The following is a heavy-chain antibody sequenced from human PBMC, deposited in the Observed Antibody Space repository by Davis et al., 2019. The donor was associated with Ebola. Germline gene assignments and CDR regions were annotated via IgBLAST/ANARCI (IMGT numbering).Heavy chain of an antibody. CDR3: AKVAGDWLLSF. CDR1: GFTFINAW. J-gene: IGHJ4*02. V-gene: IGHV3-23*01. Sequence: PGGSLRLSCAASGFTFINAWMSWVRQAPGKGLEWVSAISGSGGSTYYADSVKGRFTISRDNSKNTLYLQMNSLRAEDTAVYYCAKVAGDWLLSFGGQGTLVTVSS. D-gene: IGHD3-9*01. CDR2: ISGSGGST.